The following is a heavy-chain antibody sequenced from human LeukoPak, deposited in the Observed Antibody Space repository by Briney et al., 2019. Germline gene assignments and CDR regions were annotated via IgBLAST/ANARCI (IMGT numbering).Heavy chain of an antibody. J-gene: IGHJ4*02. CDR2: ISPSGDST. Sequence: ASVKVSCNASGNTFTRNYIQWVRQAPGQGLEWMGIISPSGDSTTYAQKFQGRVTMTRDTSTRTVYMELSSLRSEDTAVYYCARDAGYYVSGSSLDYWGQGTLVTVSS. D-gene: IGHD3-10*01. V-gene: IGHV1-46*01. CDR1: GNTFTRNY. CDR3: ARDAGYYVSGSSLDY.